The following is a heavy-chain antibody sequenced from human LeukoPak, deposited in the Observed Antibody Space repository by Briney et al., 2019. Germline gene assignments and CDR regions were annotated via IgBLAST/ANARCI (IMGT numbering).Heavy chain of an antibody. CDR1: GYTFTGYY. Sequence: ASVTVSCKASGYTFTGYYIHWVRQAPGQGPEWMGWINPHSGATNYAQKFQGRVTMTRDTSISTAFMELSSLRSDDKAMYYCSRDLLMYYSGSGESTWGQGTLVTVSS. CDR2: INPHSGAT. J-gene: IGHJ5*02. V-gene: IGHV1-2*02. CDR3: SRDLLMYYSGSGEST. D-gene: IGHD3-10*01.